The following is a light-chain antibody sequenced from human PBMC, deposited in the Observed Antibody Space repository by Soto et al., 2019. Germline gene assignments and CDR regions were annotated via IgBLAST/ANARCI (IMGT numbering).Light chain of an antibody. CDR1: RDINNY. J-gene: IGKJ1*01. CDR3: QKYNSAPRT. V-gene: IGKV1-27*01. Sequence: DIQMTQSPSSLSASVGDRVTITCRASRDINNYLAWYQVQPGKGPKLLIYAASTLQSGVPSRFSGSGSGTDFTLTISSLQPEDVATYFCQKYNSAPRTFGQGTRVEI. CDR2: AAS.